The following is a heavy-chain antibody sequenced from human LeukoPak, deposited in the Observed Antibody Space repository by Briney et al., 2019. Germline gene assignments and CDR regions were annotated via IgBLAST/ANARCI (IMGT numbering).Heavy chain of an antibody. J-gene: IGHJ6*03. V-gene: IGHV4-59*01. CDR3: ARVARGYYMDV. CDR2: IYYSGST. D-gene: IGHD5-12*01. CDR1: GGSISSYY. Sequence: PSETLSLTCTVSGGSISSYYWSWIRQPPGKGLEWIGYIYYSGSTNYNPSLKSRVTISVDTSKNQFSLKLSSVTAADTAVYYCARVARGYYMDVWGKGTTVTVSS.